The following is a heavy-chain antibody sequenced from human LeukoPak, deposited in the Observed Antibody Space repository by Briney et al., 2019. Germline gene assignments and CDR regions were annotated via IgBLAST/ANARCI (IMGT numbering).Heavy chain of an antibody. CDR2: IGSDGRSA. Sequence: GGALRLSCAPAGFTCRTYFIHWFRQRLGKERVWFSRIGSDGRSASSAGSVKGRFTISRDQAKNTVLLQMYSLRAEDTAIYYCALSYDYDHPDALDIWGQGTMVTVSS. J-gene: IGHJ3*02. CDR1: GFTCRTYF. D-gene: IGHD3-22*01. V-gene: IGHV3-74*01. CDR3: ALSYDYDHPDALDI.